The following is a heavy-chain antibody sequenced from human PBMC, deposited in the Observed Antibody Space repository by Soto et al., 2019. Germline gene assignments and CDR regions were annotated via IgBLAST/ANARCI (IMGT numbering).Heavy chain of an antibody. CDR1: GYTFTSYA. D-gene: IGHD3-3*01. V-gene: IGHV1-3*01. J-gene: IGHJ6*03. CDR2: INAGNGNT. Sequence: QVQLVQSGAEVKKPGASVKVSCKASGYTFTSYAMHWVRQAPGQRLEWMGWINAGNGNTKYSQKFQGRVTMTRDTSASTAYMELSSLRSEDTAVYYCARDREYDFWSPGYMDVWGKGTTVTVSS. CDR3: ARDREYDFWSPGYMDV.